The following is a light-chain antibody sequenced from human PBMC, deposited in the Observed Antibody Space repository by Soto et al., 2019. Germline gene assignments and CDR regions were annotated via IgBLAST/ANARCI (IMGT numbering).Light chain of an antibody. J-gene: IGKJ3*01. Sequence: DMEMVHSPSSLSAYVGDIVTLTCRASENIAYYLNWYQQKPGRAPKLLIYASSTLHSGVPSRFSGHGYGTDFPLTINDLQHDAVAVYCCKHSYSTTRFSFGSGT. V-gene: IGKV1-39*01. CDR2: ASS. CDR1: ENIAYY. CDR3: KHSYSTTRFS.